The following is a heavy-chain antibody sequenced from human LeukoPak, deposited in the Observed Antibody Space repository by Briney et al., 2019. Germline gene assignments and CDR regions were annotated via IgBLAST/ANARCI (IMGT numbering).Heavy chain of an antibody. J-gene: IGHJ4*02. V-gene: IGHV3-33*01. Sequence: GGCLRLSCAVSGFTFRSFGMHWVRQAPGKGLEWVALICYEGSNKYYTDSVKGRFTVSRDNSKNTLYLQMNSLRAEDTAVYYCARIGRDCSGGGCYPPDYWGQGTLVTVSS. CDR1: GFTFRSFG. CDR3: ARIGRDCSGGGCYPPDY. D-gene: IGHD2-15*01. CDR2: ICYEGSNK.